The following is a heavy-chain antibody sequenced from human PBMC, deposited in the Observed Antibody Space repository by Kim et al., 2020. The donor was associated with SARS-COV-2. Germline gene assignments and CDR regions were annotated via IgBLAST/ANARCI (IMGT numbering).Heavy chain of an antibody. D-gene: IGHD6-13*01. Sequence: GGSLRLSCAASGFTFSSYAMSWVRQAPGKGLEWVSAISGSGGSTYYADSVKGRFTISRDNSKNTLYLQMNSLRAEDTAVYYCAKDLRYSSSWPCEPAGVVYGLDVWGQGTTVTVSS. CDR1: GFTFSSYA. J-gene: IGHJ6*02. CDR2: ISGSGGST. V-gene: IGHV3-23*01. CDR3: AKDLRYSSSWPCEPAGVVYGLDV.